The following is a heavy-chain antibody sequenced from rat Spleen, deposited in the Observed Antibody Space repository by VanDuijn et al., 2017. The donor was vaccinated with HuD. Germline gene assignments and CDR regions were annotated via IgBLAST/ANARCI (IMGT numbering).Heavy chain of an antibody. CDR2: ISYAGSRI. Sequence: EVQLVESGGGLVQPGRSLKLSCAASGFTFSNYGMAWVRQAPTKGLEWVAIISYAGSRIYYPLSVKGRFTISRDNAKSILYLQMDSLRSEDKATYDCARQWDYWGQGVMVTVSS. J-gene: IGHJ2*01. CDR1: GFTFSNYG. V-gene: IGHV5-29*01. CDR3: ARQWDY.